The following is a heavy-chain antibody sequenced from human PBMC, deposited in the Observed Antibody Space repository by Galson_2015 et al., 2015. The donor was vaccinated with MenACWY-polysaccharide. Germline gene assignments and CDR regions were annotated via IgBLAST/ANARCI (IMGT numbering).Heavy chain of an antibody. CDR1: GGSLSSYS. Sequence: SVKVSCKASGGSLSSYSIGWVRQAPGQGLEWMRRIIPFASMENYAQKFQGRVTMSADSSANTVYMQLNSLRSDDTAVYFCARVDCTGCHCYFAHWGQGTLVTVSS. CDR3: ARVDCTGCHCYFAH. CDR2: IIPFASME. V-gene: IGHV1-69*02. J-gene: IGHJ4*02. D-gene: IGHD2-8*02.